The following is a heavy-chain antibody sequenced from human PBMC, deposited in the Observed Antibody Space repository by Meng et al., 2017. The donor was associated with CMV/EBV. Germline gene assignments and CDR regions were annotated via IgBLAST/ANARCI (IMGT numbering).Heavy chain of an antibody. CDR1: GFTFSSYV. J-gene: IGHJ4*02. Sequence: ASGFTFSSYVMHWVRQAPGKGLEWVAVISYDGSNKYYADSVKGRFTISRDNSKNTLYLQMNSLRPEDTAVYYCAREFYIAAAAYFDYWGQGSLVTVSS. V-gene: IGHV3-30-3*01. CDR2: ISYDGSNK. D-gene: IGHD6-13*01. CDR3: AREFYIAAAAYFDY.